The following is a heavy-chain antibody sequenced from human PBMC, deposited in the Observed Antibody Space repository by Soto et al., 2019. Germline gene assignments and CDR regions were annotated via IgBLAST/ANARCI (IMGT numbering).Heavy chain of an antibody. D-gene: IGHD6-19*01. CDR2: VVHWGTT. V-gene: IGHV4-4*02. Sequence: QVQLQQSGPGLVKPSETLSLTCAVSGASINDNNWWSWVRQTPGKGLEWIGEVVHWGTTNYNPSLRSRVTISMDKPNNQISLALSSVTAADSALYYCARHIGVTGTRGFDYWGQRTLVTVSS. CDR1: GASINDNNW. CDR3: ARHIGVTGTRGFDY. J-gene: IGHJ4*02.